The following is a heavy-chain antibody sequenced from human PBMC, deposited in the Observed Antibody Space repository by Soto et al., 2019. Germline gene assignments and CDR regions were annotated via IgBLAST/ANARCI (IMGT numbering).Heavy chain of an antibody. CDR3: ARARVYATGPLDF. CDR1: GFTFTSYT. J-gene: IGHJ4*02. Sequence: PGGSLRLSCAASGFTFTSYTMNWVRRAPGKGLEWVSSISSSSDYIYYADSMKGRVTISRDNAKNSLFLDMNSLTGEDTAVYYCARARVYATGPLDFWGRGTLVTVSS. CDR2: ISSSSDYI. V-gene: IGHV3-21*06. D-gene: IGHD6-13*01.